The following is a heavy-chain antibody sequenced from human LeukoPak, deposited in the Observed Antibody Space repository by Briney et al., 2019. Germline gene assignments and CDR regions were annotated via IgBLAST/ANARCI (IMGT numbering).Heavy chain of an antibody. Sequence: GGSLRLSCAASGFTFSSYAMHWVRQAPGKGLEWVAVISYDGSNKYYADSVKGRFTISRDNSKNTLYLQMNSLRAEDAAVYYCATKTSGSYPFDYWGQGTLVTVSS. CDR3: ATKTSGSYPFDY. CDR1: GFTFSSYA. V-gene: IGHV3-30-3*01. J-gene: IGHJ4*02. CDR2: ISYDGSNK. D-gene: IGHD1-26*01.